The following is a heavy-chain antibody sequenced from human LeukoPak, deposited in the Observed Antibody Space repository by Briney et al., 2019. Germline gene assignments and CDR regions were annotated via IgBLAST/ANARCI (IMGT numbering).Heavy chain of an antibody. D-gene: IGHD6-13*01. CDR2: INPNSGGT. CDR3: ARSLRRGIAAAGGY. Sequence: GASVKVSCKASGYTFTGYYMHWVRQAPGQGLEWMGWINPNSGGTNYAQKFQGWVTMTRDTSISTAYMELSRLRSDDTAVYYCARSLRRGIAAAGGYWGQGTLVTVSS. CDR1: GYTFTGYY. J-gene: IGHJ4*02. V-gene: IGHV1-2*04.